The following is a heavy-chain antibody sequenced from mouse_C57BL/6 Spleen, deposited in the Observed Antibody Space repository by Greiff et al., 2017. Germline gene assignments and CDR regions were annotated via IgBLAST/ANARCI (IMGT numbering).Heavy chain of an antibody. D-gene: IGHD1-1*01. J-gene: IGHJ1*03. Sequence: VQLKQSGPGLVQPSQSLSITCTVSGFSLTSYGVHWVRQSPGKGLEWLGVIWRGGSTDYNAAVMSRLSITKDNSKSQVFFKMHSLQADDTAIYYCAKDPLYGSSSWYFDVWGTGTTVTVSS. CDR3: AKDPLYGSSSWYFDV. CDR2: IWRGGST. CDR1: GFSLTSYG. V-gene: IGHV2-5*01.